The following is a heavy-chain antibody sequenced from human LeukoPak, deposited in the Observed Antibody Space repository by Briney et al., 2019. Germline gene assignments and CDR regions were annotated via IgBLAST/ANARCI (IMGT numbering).Heavy chain of an antibody. CDR1: GGSISSSNW. CDR2: IYHSGST. D-gene: IGHD3-22*01. CDR3: ARRRTYYYDSSESNWFDP. J-gene: IGHJ5*02. V-gene: IGHV4-4*02. Sequence: SETLSLTCAVSGGSISSSNWWSWVRQPPGKGLEWIGEIYHSGSTNYNPSLKSRVTISVDKSKNQFSLKLSSVTAADTAVYYCARRRTYYYDSSESNWFDPWGQGTLVTVSS.